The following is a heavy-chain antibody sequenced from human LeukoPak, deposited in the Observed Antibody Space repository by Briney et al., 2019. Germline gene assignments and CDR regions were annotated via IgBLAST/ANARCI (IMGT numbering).Heavy chain of an antibody. CDR2: ISGSGGST. V-gene: IGHV3-23*01. CDR3: AKAGYSSDYFRNFDY. D-gene: IGHD3-22*01. J-gene: IGHJ4*02. CDR1: GFTVSNNY. Sequence: QPGGSLRLSCAASGFTVSNNYMSWVRQAPGKGLEWVSAISGSGGSTYYADSVKGRFTISRDNSKNTLYLQMNSLRAEDTAVYYCAKAGYSSDYFRNFDYWGQGTLVTVSS.